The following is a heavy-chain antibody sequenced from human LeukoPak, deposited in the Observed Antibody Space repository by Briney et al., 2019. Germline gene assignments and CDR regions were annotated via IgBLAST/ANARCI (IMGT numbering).Heavy chain of an antibody. D-gene: IGHD6-6*01. CDR2: INHSGST. V-gene: IGHV4-34*01. J-gene: IGHJ3*02. Sequence: SETLSLTCGVYGGSFSGYYWSWIRQPPGKGLEWIGEINHSGSTNYNPSLKSRVTISVDTSKNQFSLKLSSVTAADTAVYYCAREKYSSSPSRRIVDIWGQGTMVTVS. CDR3: AREKYSSSPSRRIVDI. CDR1: GGSFSGYY.